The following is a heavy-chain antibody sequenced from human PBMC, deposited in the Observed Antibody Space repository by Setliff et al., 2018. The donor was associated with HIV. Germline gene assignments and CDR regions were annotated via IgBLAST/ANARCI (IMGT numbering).Heavy chain of an antibody. CDR1: GFTFSTFW. CDR3: VRWGLPYGIDA. CDR2: IKPDGSSK. Sequence: PGGSLRLSCAASGFTFSTFWMGWVRQVPGKGREWVAHIKPDGSSKKYVDSVKGRFTISRDNAKDSLYLQMHSLRAEDTAVYYCVRWGLPYGIDAWGQGTLVTVSS. V-gene: IGHV3-7*01. J-gene: IGHJ4*02. D-gene: IGHD3-16*01.